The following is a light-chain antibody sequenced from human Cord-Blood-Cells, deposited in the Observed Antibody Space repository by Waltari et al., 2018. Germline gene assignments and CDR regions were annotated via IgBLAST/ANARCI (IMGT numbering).Light chain of an antibody. J-gene: IGKJ1*01. CDR1: QSVLYSSNNKNY. Sequence: DIVMTQSPDSLAVSLGERATINCKSSQSVLYSSNNKNYLAWYQQKPGRPPKLLIYGASTRESGVPDRFSGSGSGTDFTLTISSLQAEDVAVYYCQQYYSTPTFGQGTKVEIK. CDR3: QQYYSTPT. CDR2: GAS. V-gene: IGKV4-1*01.